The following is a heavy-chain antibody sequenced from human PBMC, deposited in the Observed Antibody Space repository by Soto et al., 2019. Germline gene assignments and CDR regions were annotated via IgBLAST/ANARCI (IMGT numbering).Heavy chain of an antibody. CDR2: INSDGSNT. Sequence: EVQLVESGGGLVQPGGSLRLSCAASGFTFSSYGMHWVRQAPGKGLVWVSRINSDGSNTNYADSVKGRFTISRDNAKNTLYLQMNSLRAEDTAVYYCTRSGSSPYYYGMDVWGQGTTVTVSS. J-gene: IGHJ6*02. CDR1: GFTFSSYG. V-gene: IGHV3-74*01. CDR3: TRSGSSPYYYGMDV. D-gene: IGHD6-6*01.